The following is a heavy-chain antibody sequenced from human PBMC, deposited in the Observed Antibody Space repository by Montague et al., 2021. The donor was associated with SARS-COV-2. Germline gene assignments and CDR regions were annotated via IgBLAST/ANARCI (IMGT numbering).Heavy chain of an antibody. CDR1: GGSISSGSYY. Sequence: TLSLTCSVSGGSISSGSYYWSWIRQPAGKGLEWIGRIYISGSTNYNPSLKSRVTMSVDTSKNQFSLKLSSVTAADTAVYYCARTVVVPAAMSRYYGMDGWGQGTTVTVSS. V-gene: IGHV4-61*02. J-gene: IGHJ6*02. CDR3: ARTVVVPAAMSRYYGMDG. D-gene: IGHD2-2*01. CDR2: IYISGST.